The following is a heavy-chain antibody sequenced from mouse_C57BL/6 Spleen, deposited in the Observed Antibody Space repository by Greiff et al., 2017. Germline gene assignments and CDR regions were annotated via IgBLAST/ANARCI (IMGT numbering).Heavy chain of an antibody. CDR1: GYTFTSYW. CDR2: IDPSDSET. CDR3: ARGLRSYYVDY. D-gene: IGHD1-1*01. J-gene: IGHJ2*01. Sequence: QVQLKESGPELVRPGSSVKLSCKASGYTFTSYWMHWVKQRPIQGLEWIGNIDPSDSETHYNQKFKDKATLTVDKSSSTASMQLSSLTSEDSAVYYCARGLRSYYVDYWGQGTTLTVSS. V-gene: IGHV1-52*01.